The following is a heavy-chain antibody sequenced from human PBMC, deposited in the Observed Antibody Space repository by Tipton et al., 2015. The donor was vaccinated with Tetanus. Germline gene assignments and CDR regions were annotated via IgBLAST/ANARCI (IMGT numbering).Heavy chain of an antibody. J-gene: IGHJ4*02. CDR1: GFTFSSYA. Sequence: SLRLSCAASGFTFSSYAMSWVRQAPGKGLEWVSGISGSGGTTNYADSVKGRFTISRDNSKNTLYLQMNSLRAEDTATYYCAKLKSRGDSSAIEHWGQGTLVTVSS. D-gene: IGHD2-21*02. CDR2: ISGSGGTT. V-gene: IGHV3-23*01. CDR3: AKLKSRGDSSAIEH.